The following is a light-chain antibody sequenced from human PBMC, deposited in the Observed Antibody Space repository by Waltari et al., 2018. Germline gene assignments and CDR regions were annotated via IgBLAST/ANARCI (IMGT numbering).Light chain of an antibody. CDR3: QSYDSDLRGV. Sequence: QSVLTQPPSVSGAPGQRVTISLTGTSSNIGAGFDVPWYQQHSGTAPKLLIEGSTYRPSGVPDRFSGDKSGTSASLAITGLQAEDDAYYYCQSYDSDLRGVFGGGTKLTVL. CDR2: GST. V-gene: IGLV1-40*01. J-gene: IGLJ2*01. CDR1: SSNIGAGFD.